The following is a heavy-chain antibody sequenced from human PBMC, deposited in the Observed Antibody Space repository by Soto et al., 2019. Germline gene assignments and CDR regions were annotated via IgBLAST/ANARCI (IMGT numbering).Heavy chain of an antibody. CDR3: AKDMSTDYYYMDV. CDR2: IYSGGTT. D-gene: IGHD3-16*01. Sequence: PGGSLRLSCAASGFTVSQNYMSWVRQAPGKGLECVSVIYSGGTTYYADSVKGRFTISRDNSKNTLYLQMDSLSAADTAIYYCAKDMSTDYYYMDVWGKGTTVTVSS. V-gene: IGHV3-66*01. CDR1: GFTVSQNY. J-gene: IGHJ6*03.